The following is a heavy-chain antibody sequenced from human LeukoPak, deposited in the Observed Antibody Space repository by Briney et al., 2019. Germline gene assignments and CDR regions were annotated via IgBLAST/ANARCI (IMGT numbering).Heavy chain of an antibody. D-gene: IGHD6-13*01. CDR1: GYTFTSYG. V-gene: IGHV1-18*01. Sequence: AASVKVSCKASGYTFTSYGISWVRQAPGQGLEWMGWISAYNGNTNYAQKLQGRVTMTTETSTSTAYMELRSLRSDDTAVYYCATNSYSSKGDYFDYWGQGTLVTVSS. CDR3: ATNSYSSKGDYFDY. J-gene: IGHJ4*02. CDR2: ISAYNGNT.